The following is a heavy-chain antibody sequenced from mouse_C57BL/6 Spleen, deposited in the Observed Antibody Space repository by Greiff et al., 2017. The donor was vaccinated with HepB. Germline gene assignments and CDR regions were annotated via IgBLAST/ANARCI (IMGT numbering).Heavy chain of an antibody. CDR1: GFNINDDY. Sequence: EVQLQQSGAELVRPGASVKLSCTASGFNINDDYMHWVKQRPEQGLEWIGWIDPENGDTEYASKFQGKATITADTSSNTAYLQLSSLTSEDTAVYYCTTGSYYYGSSSWFAYWGQGTLVTVSA. J-gene: IGHJ3*01. CDR2: IDPENGDT. CDR3: TTGSYYYGSSSWFAY. V-gene: IGHV14-4*01. D-gene: IGHD1-1*01.